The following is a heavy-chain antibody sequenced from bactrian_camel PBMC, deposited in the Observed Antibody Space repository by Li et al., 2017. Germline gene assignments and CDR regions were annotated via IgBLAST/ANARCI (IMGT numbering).Heavy chain of an antibody. D-gene: IGHD3*01. Sequence: VQPGESLRLSCAASGFTLSSQGMSWVRQAPGKGLEWDSGIRSIGGITHYADSVKGRFTISRDNAKNTVYLQMNNLKPDDTAVYYCGAGNPGVERRCPEGSVFSYWGQGTQVTVS. V-gene: IGHV3S40*01. J-gene: IGHJ6*01. CDR2: IRSIGGIT. CDR3: GAGNPGVERRCPEGSVFSY. CDR1: GFTLSSQG.